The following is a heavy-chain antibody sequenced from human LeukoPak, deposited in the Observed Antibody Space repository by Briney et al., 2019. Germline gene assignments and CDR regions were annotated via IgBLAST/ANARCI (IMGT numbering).Heavy chain of an antibody. CDR3: AKAQHIGGVTATNWFAP. V-gene: IGHV3-23*01. J-gene: IGHJ5*02. CDR2: ISGSGGST. CDR1: GFTFSSYG. Sequence: GGTLRLSCAASGFTFSSYGMSWVRQAPGKGLEWVSAISGSGGSTYYADSVKGRFTISRDNSKNTLYLQMNSLRAEDTAVYYCAKAQHIGGVTATNWFAPWGQGTLVTVSS. D-gene: IGHD2-21*02.